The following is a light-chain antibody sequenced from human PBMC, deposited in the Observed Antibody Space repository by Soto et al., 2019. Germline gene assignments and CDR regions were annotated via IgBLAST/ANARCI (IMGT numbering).Light chain of an antibody. CDR2: KAS. Sequence: DIQMTQSPSTLSASVGDSVTITCRASQGISTSLAWYQLKPGRAPKLLIYKASSLESGVPSRFSGGGSGTEFPLTISSLQPDDFATYVCQQYRSYWTFGQGTKVEIK. V-gene: IGKV1-5*03. CDR3: QQYRSYWT. J-gene: IGKJ1*01. CDR1: QGISTS.